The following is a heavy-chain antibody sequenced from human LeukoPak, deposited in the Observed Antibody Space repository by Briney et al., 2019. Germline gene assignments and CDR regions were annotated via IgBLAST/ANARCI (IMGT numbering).Heavy chain of an antibody. Sequence: SETLSLTCTVSGGSISSYYWSWIRQPPGKGLEWIGYIYYSGSTNYNPSLKSRVTISVDTSKNQFSLKLSSVTAADTAVYYCARALDYSNYYYFDYWGQGTLVTVSS. D-gene: IGHD4-11*01. J-gene: IGHJ4*02. CDR1: GGSISSYY. CDR2: IYYSGST. CDR3: ARALDYSNYYYFDY. V-gene: IGHV4-59*12.